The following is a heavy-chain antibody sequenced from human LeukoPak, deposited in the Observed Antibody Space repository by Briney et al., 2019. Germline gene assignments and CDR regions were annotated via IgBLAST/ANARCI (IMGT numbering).Heavy chain of an antibody. Sequence: GASVKVSCKAFSLSFSSFGFNWVRQAPGQGLEWMGWISGYNGHTNYAQKFQGRVTMTTDTSTNTAYLELRSLRSDDTAVYYCARGTWEAAARPYSFDTWGQGTLVTVSS. V-gene: IGHV1-18*01. CDR2: ISGYNGHT. CDR3: ARGTWEAAARPYSFDT. CDR1: SLSFSSFG. J-gene: IGHJ4*02. D-gene: IGHD1-26*01.